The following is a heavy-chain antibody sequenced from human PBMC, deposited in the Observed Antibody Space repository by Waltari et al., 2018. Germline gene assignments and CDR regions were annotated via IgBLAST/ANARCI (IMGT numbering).Heavy chain of an antibody. CDR3: ARRPARGHYGMDV. CDR2: IYYSGST. Sequence: QVQLQESGPGLVKPSETLSLTCTVSGGSISSHYWSWIRQPPGKGLEWIGYIYYSGSTNYNPSLKSRVTISVDTSKNQFSLKLSSVTAADTAVYYCARRPARGHYGMDVWGQGTTVTVSS. J-gene: IGHJ6*02. V-gene: IGHV4-59*11. CDR1: GGSISSHY.